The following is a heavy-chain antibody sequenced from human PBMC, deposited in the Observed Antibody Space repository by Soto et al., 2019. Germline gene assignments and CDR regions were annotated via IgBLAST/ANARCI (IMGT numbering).Heavy chain of an antibody. V-gene: IGHV3-11*01. D-gene: IGHD2-15*01. J-gene: IGHJ6*03. CDR3: ARGSCSGGSCYSWDYYYYMDV. CDR1: GFTFSDYY. CDR2: ISSSGSTI. Sequence: QVQLVESGGGLVKPGGSLRLSCAASGFTFSDYYMSWIRQAPGKGLEWVSYISSSGSTIYYADSVKGRFTISRDNAKNSLYLQMNSLRAEDTAVYYRARGSCSGGSCYSWDYYYYMDVWGKGTTVTVSS.